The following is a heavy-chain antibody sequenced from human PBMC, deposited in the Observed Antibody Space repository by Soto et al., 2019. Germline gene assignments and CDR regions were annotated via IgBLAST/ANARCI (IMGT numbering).Heavy chain of an antibody. CDR3: ARAYTGRLPRRADYYYAMDV. J-gene: IGHJ6*02. D-gene: IGHD2-2*02. Sequence: LRLSCATSGFTFSNFDMYWVRQVPGKGLEWVSAIGAARDPYYLGSVKGRFTISRENAKNSVYLQMNDLRAGDSAVYYCARAYTGRLPRRADYYYAMDVWGQGTTVTVSS. CDR2: IGAARDP. CDR1: GFTFSNFD. V-gene: IGHV3-13*05.